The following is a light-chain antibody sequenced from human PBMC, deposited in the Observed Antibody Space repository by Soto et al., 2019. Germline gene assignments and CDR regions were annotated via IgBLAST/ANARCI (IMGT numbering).Light chain of an antibody. V-gene: IGKV3-15*01. Sequence: ILMTQSPATLSVSPGERATLSCRASQSVSDNLAWYQQKPGQAPRLLIYDASTRATGIPARFSGSGSGTEFTLTISVLQSEDFAVDYCQRYNNWPPWSVGQGTKVEIK. CDR1: QSVSDN. CDR2: DAS. CDR3: QRYNNWPPWS. J-gene: IGKJ1*01.